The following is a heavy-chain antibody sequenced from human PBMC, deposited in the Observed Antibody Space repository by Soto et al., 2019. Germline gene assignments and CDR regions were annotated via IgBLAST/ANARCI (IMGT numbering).Heavy chain of an antibody. J-gene: IGHJ5*02. CDR1: GGSFSGYY. CDR3: ARVGVRDGDYGVSRFDP. D-gene: IGHD4-17*01. CDR2: INHSGTT. V-gene: IGHV4-34*01. Sequence: SETLSLTCAVYGGSFSGYYWSWIRQPPGKGLEWIGEINHSGTTNYNPSLKSRVTISVDTSKNQFSLKLSSVTAADTSVYYCARVGVRDGDYGVSRFDPWGQGTLVTVSS.